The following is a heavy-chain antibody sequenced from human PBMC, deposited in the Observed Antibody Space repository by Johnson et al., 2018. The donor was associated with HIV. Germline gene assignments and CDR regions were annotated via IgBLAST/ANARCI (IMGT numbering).Heavy chain of an antibody. CDR3: ARAAYVHYDILTGPPLEDAFDI. J-gene: IGHJ3*02. CDR1: GFTFSSYA. V-gene: IGHV3-30*04. CDR2: ISYDGSNK. D-gene: IGHD3-9*01. Sequence: QVQLVESGGGVVQPGRSLRLSCAASGFTFSSYAMHWVRQAPGKGLEWVAVISYDGSNKYYADSVKGRFTISRANSQNTLYLQMNSLRAEDTAVYYCARAAYVHYDILTGPPLEDAFDIWGQGTMVCVSS.